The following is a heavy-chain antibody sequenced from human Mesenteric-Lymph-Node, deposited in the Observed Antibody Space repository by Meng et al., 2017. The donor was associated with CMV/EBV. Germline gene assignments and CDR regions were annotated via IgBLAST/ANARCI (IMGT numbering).Heavy chain of an antibody. CDR3: ARGLKTYYDILTHTEGYYYGMDV. Sequence: GGSLRLSCVASGFTFSSYDMHWVRQATGKGLEWVSAIGTAGDTYYPGSVKGRFTISRENAKNSLYLQMNSLRAGDTAVYYCARGLKTYYDILTHTEGYYYGMDVWGQGTTVTVSS. D-gene: IGHD3-9*01. V-gene: IGHV3-13*01. J-gene: IGHJ6*02. CDR1: GFTFSSYD. CDR2: IGTAGDT.